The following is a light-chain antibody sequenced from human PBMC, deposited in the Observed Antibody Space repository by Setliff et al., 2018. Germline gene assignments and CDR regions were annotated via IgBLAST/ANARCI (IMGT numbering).Light chain of an antibody. CDR2: GNN. J-gene: IGLJ2*01. CDR1: SSNIGAGYD. Sequence: QSALTQPPSVSGAPGQRVTISCTGSSSNIGAGYDVQWYQQLPGTAPKLLMYGNNNRPSGVPDQFSGSKSGTSASLAISGLQAEDEAVYYCQSYDSSPSASDVVFGGGTKVTVL. CDR3: QSYDSSPSASDVV. V-gene: IGLV1-40*01.